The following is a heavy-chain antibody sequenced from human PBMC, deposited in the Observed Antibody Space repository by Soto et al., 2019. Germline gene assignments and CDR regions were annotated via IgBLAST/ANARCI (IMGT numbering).Heavy chain of an antibody. CDR1: GYTFTSYG. D-gene: IGHD6-6*01. V-gene: IGHV1-18*01. Sequence: ASVKVSCKASGYTFTSYGSSWVRQAPGQGLEWMGWISAYNGNTNYAQKLQGRVTMTTDTSTSTAYMELRSLRSDDTAVYYCARDIPSTYSSSIVFYYYYGMDVWGQGTTVTVSS. CDR3: ARDIPSTYSSSIVFYYYYGMDV. CDR2: ISAYNGNT. J-gene: IGHJ6*02.